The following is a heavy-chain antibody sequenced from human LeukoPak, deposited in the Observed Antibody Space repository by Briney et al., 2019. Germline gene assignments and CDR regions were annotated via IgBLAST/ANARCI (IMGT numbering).Heavy chain of an antibody. CDR2: IIPIFGTA. Sequence: SVKVSCKASGGTFSSYAISWVRQAPGQGLEWMGGIIPIFGTANYAQKFQGRVTITTDESTSTAYMELSSLRSEDTAVHYCAREKSGLRLGELSPYYYYYMDVWGKGTTVTVSS. CDR1: GGTFSSYA. D-gene: IGHD3-16*02. J-gene: IGHJ6*03. CDR3: AREKSGLRLGELSPYYYYYMDV. V-gene: IGHV1-69*05.